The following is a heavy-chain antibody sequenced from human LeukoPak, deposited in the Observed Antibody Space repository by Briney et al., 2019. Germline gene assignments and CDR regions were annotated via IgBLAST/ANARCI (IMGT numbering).Heavy chain of an antibody. Sequence: ASVKVSCKASGYTFTGYYMHWVRQAPGQGLEWMGWINPNSGDTNYARKFQGRVTMTRDTSISTAYMELSRLRSDDTAVYYCARVYTVAGTFDIWGQGTMVTVSS. CDR2: INPNSGDT. V-gene: IGHV1-2*02. CDR1: GYTFTGYY. D-gene: IGHD4-23*01. CDR3: ARVYTVAGTFDI. J-gene: IGHJ3*02.